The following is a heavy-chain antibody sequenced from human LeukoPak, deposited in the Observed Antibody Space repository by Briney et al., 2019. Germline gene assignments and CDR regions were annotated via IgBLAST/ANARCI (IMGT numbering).Heavy chain of an antibody. J-gene: IGHJ4*02. V-gene: IGHV4-59*01. CDR2: IYYSGST. D-gene: IGHD1-26*01. CDR3: ARGGGSYYDYDY. Sequence: SETLSLTCTVSGGSISSYYWSWIRQPPGKGLEWIGYIYYSGSTNYNPSLKSRVTISVDTSKNQFSLKLSSVTAADTAVYYCARGGGSYYDYDYWGRGTLVTVSS. CDR1: GGSISSYY.